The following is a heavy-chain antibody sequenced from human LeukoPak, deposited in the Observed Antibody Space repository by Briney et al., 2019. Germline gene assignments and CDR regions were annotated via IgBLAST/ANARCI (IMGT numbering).Heavy chain of an antibody. Sequence: GGSLRLSCAASGFTFSSSGIHWVRQAQGKGLEWVAFIRHDGSNKYYAESVKGRFTISRDNSKNTLYLQMNSLRAEDTAVYYCEKEGMVVISTYYYYMDVWGKGTTVTVSS. V-gene: IGHV3-30*02. CDR1: GFTFSSSG. J-gene: IGHJ6*03. CDR3: EKEGMVVISTYYYYMDV. CDR2: IRHDGSNK. D-gene: IGHD3-22*01.